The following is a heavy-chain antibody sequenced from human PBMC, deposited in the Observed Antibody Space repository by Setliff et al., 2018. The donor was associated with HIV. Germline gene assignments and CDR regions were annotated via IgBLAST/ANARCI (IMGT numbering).Heavy chain of an antibody. CDR2: IYYSGST. V-gene: IGHV4-39*01. CDR1: GGSISSSSYY. Sequence: SETLSLTCTVSGGSISSSSYYWGWIRLPPGKGLEWIGSIYYSGSTYYNPSLKSRVTISVDTSKNQFSLKLSSVTAADTAVYYCARSQFSYSSGWYYFDYWGQGTLVTVSS. CDR3: ARSQFSYSSGWYYFDY. D-gene: IGHD6-19*01. J-gene: IGHJ4*02.